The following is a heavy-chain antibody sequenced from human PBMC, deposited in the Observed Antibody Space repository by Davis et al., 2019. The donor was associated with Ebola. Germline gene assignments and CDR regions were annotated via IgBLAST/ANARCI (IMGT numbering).Heavy chain of an antibody. D-gene: IGHD3-22*01. J-gene: IGHJ4*02. V-gene: IGHV4-38-2*02. CDR3: GRDRPSGYYDY. CDR1: GESISSYY. Sequence: PGGSLRLSCTVSGESISSYYWSWIRQSPVKGLEWIASINHAGITYYNPSLKSRVTISVDMSKNQFSLKLKSLTAADTAVYYCGRDRPSGYYDYWGQGTLVTVSS. CDR2: INHAGIT.